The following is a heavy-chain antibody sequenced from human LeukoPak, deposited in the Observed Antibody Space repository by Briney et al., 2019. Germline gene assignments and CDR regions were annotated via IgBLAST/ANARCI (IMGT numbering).Heavy chain of an antibody. CDR3: AREDGGH. V-gene: IGHV4-39*02. J-gene: IGHJ4*02. CDR2: IYYSGST. D-gene: IGHD3-3*01. Sequence: SETLSLSCTVSGGSIRSSDYYWGWICQPPGKGLEWIGSIYYSGSTYYNPSLKSRVTMSVDTSKNQFSLRLSSVTAADTAMYYCAREDGGHWGQGTLVTVSS. CDR1: GGSIRSSDYY.